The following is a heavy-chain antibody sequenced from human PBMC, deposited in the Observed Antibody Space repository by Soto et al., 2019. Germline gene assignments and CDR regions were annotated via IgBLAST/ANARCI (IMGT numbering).Heavy chain of an antibody. J-gene: IGHJ6*02. CDR2: INAGNGNT. D-gene: IGHD6-13*01. CDR3: ARELRSIWYSTYYYGMDV. Sequence: ASVKVSCKASGYTFTGYAMHWVRQAPGQRLEWMGWINAGNGNTKYSQKFQGRVTITRDTSASTAHMDLSSLRSEDTAVYYCARELRSIWYSTYYYGMDVWGQGTTVTVSS. V-gene: IGHV1-3*01. CDR1: GYTFTGYA.